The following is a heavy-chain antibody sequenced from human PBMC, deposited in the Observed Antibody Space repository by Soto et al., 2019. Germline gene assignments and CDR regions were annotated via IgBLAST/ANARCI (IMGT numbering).Heavy chain of an antibody. CDR3: ARDLSSGIAAALDY. J-gene: IGHJ4*02. Sequence: ASVKVSCKASGYTFTGYYMHWVRQAPGQGLEWMGWINPNSGGTNYAQKFQGRVTMTRDTSISTAYMELSRLRSDDTAVYYCARDLSSGIAAALDYWGQGTLVTVSS. D-gene: IGHD6-13*01. CDR2: INPNSGGT. CDR1: GYTFTGYY. V-gene: IGHV1-2*02.